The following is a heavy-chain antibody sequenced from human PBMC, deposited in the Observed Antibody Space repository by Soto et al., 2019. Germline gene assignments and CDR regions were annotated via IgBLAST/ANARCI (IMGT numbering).Heavy chain of an antibody. V-gene: IGHV1-18*04. CDR2: ISAYNGNT. CDR3: ARGVLRFLECLGGNWFDP. D-gene: IGHD3-3*01. Sequence: QVQLVQSGAEVKKPGASVKVSCKASGYTFTSYGISWVRQAPGQGLEWMGWISAYNGNTNYAQKLQGRVTMTTDTSTSTAYMELRSLRSDATAVYYCARGVLRFLECLGGNWFDPWGQGTLVTVSS. CDR1: GYTFTSYG. J-gene: IGHJ5*02.